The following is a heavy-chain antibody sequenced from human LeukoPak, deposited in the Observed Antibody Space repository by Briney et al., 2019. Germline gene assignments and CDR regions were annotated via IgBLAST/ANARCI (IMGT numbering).Heavy chain of an antibody. CDR2: ISGGGGTT. Sequence: GGSLRLSCAASGFTFSSYAMSWVRQAPGKGLEWVSAISGGGGTTYYADSVKGRFTISRDNSKNTLYLQMNSLRAEDEAVYYCARDIQVWYFNLDYWGQGTLVTVSS. D-gene: IGHD5-18*01. CDR1: GFTFSSYA. J-gene: IGHJ4*02. V-gene: IGHV3-23*01. CDR3: ARDIQVWYFNLDY.